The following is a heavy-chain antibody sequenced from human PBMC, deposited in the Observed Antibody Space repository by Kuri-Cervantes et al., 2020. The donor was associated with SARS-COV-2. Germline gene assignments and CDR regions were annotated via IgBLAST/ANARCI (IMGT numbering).Heavy chain of an antibody. D-gene: IGHD3-22*01. CDR3: AREDYYYDSSGSPRHYFDY. Sequence: LRLSCAVSGGSISSGGYSWSWIRQPPGKGLEWIGYIYHSGSTYYNPSLKSRVTISVDRSKNQFSLKPSSVTAADTAVYYCAREDYYYDSSGSPRHYFDYWGQGTLVTVSS. J-gene: IGHJ4*02. V-gene: IGHV4-30-2*01. CDR2: IYHSGST. CDR1: GGSISSGGYS.